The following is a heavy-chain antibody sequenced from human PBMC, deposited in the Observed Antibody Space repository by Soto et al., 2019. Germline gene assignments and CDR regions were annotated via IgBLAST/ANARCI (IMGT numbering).Heavy chain of an antibody. CDR1: GFTFGDYA. J-gene: IGHJ6*02. CDR3: TRGRWGCSGGSCYSGVYGMGV. CDR2: IRSKAYGGTT. Sequence: SLRLSCTASGFTFGDYAMSWVRQAPGKGLEWVGFIRSKAYGGTTEYAASVKGRFTISRDDSKSIAYLQMNSLKTEDTAVYYCTRGRWGCSGGSCYSGVYGMGVWGQGTRVTVSS. D-gene: IGHD2-15*01. V-gene: IGHV3-49*04.